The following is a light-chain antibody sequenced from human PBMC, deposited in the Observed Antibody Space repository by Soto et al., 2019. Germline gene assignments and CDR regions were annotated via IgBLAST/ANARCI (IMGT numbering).Light chain of an antibody. Sequence: DIQRTQYPSSPSACVGERVTITGRASQGIGNALGWYQQKPGKPPKVLIYKASTLESGVPSRFSGSGPGTEFTLTISSLQPDDFATYYCQQYNTYSPSWTIGQRTKVDIK. V-gene: IGKV1-5*03. CDR1: QGIGNA. J-gene: IGKJ1*01. CDR2: KAS. CDR3: QQYNTYSPSWT.